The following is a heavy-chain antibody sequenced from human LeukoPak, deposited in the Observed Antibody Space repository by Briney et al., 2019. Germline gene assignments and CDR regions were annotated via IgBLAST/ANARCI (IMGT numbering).Heavy chain of an antibody. CDR1: GFTLSGYF. CDR2: IKGDGSEK. Sequence: GGSLRLSCAASGFTLSGYFMSWVRQAPGEGLEWVASIKGDGSEKYYVDSVKGRFTISRDNAKNSLYLQMNSLRAEDTAVYYCAKDTGTTPYYYYGMDVWGQGTTVTVSS. J-gene: IGHJ6*02. CDR3: AKDTGTTPYYYYGMDV. D-gene: IGHD1-7*01. V-gene: IGHV3-7*01.